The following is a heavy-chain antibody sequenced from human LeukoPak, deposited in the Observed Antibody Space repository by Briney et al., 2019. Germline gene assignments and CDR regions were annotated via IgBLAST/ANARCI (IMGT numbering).Heavy chain of an antibody. Sequence: GGSLRLSCAASGFTFSTDAMNWVRPAQGKGLGWVSSISGSGGITYYADSVKGRFTISRDNSKNTLYLQMNSLRAEDTAVYYCARESQAYYYGSGSPNYWGQGTLVTVSS. CDR3: ARESQAYYYGSGSPNY. CDR2: ISGSGGIT. V-gene: IGHV3-23*01. D-gene: IGHD3-10*01. J-gene: IGHJ4*02. CDR1: GFTFSTDA.